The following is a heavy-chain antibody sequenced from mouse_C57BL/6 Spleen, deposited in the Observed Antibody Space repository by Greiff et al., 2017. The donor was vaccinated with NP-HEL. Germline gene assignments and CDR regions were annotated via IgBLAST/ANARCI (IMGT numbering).Heavy chain of an antibody. V-gene: IGHV10-1*01. CDR3: VSPYDYDPFAY. CDR2: IRSKSNNYAT. Sequence: EVQVVESGGGLVQPKGSLKLSCAASGFSFNTYAMNWVRQAPGKGLEWVARIRSKSNNYATYYADSVKDRFTISRDDSESMLYLQMNNLKTEDTAMYYCVSPYDYDPFAYWGQGTLVTVSA. D-gene: IGHD2-4*01. CDR1: GFSFNTYA. J-gene: IGHJ3*01.